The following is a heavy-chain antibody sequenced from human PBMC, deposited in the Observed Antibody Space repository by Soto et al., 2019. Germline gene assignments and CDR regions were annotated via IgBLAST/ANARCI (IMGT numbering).Heavy chain of an antibody. J-gene: IGHJ5*02. CDR1: GGSISSGGYY. V-gene: IGHV4-31*03. D-gene: IGHD3-3*01. Sequence: SETLSLTCTVSGGSISSGGYYWSWIRQHPGKGLEWIGYIYYSGSTYYNPSLKSRVTISVDTSKNQFSLKLSSVTAADTAVYYCARGLTGDYDFWSGNEYNWFDPWGQGTLVTVSS. CDR2: IYYSGST. CDR3: ARGLTGDYDFWSGNEYNWFDP.